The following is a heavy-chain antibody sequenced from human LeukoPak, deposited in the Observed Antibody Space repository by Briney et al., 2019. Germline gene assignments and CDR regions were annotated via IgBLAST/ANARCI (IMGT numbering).Heavy chain of an antibody. D-gene: IGHD3-22*01. CDR1: GGSISSGDYY. CDR3: ARGTNYYDSSGYSGGYFDY. CDR2: IYYSGST. J-gene: IGHJ4*02. V-gene: IGHV4-30-4*01. Sequence: NSSETLSLTCTVSGGSISSGDYYWSWIRQPPGKGLEWIGYIYYSGSTYYNPSLKSRVTISVDTSKNQFSLKLSSVTAADTAVYYCARGTNYYDSSGYSGGYFDYWGQGTLVTVSS.